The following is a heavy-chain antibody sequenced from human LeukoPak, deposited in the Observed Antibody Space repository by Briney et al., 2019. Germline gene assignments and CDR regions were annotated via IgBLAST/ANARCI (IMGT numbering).Heavy chain of an antibody. D-gene: IGHD3-22*01. J-gene: IGHJ4*02. V-gene: IGHV4-31*03. CDR1: GGSISSGDYY. CDR2: IYYSGST. CDR3: ARVPAMYYYDSSGYYDLD. Sequence: PSETLSLTCTVSGGSISSGDYYWSCIRQPPGKGLECIGYIYYSGSTYYNPSLKSRVTISVDTSKNQFSLKLSSVTAADTAVYYCARVPAMYYYDSSGYYDLDWGQGTLVTVSS.